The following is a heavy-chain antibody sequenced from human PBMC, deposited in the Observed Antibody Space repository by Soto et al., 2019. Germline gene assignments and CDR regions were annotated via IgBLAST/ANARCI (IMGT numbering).Heavy chain of an antibody. J-gene: IGHJ5*02. CDR2: IKSKTDGGTT. V-gene: IGHV3-15*01. CDR3: AVRRGLGPSSSGP. Sequence: ASEFTFNNAWMSWGRQAPGKGLEWVGRIKSKTDGGTTDYAAPVKGRFTITRDDSKNTLYLQMDSLKTEDTGVYFCAVRRGLGPSSSGPSGQGPLVTLSS. D-gene: IGHD3-10*01. CDR1: EFTFNNAW.